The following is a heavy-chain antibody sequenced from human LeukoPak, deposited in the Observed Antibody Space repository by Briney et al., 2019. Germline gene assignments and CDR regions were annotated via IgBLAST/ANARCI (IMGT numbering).Heavy chain of an antibody. CDR1: GYNFDRYG. D-gene: IGHD6-13*01. CDR3: ARDAPNSWPGQGFDY. J-gene: IGHJ4*02. Sequence: GASVKVSCKGSGYNFDRYGVNWVRQAPGQGLEWVGWISTYNGNTNYAQKLQGRVTMTTNTSTSTAYMELRSLRSDDTAVYYCARDAPNSWPGQGFDYWGQGTLVTVSS. V-gene: IGHV1-18*04. CDR2: ISTYNGNT.